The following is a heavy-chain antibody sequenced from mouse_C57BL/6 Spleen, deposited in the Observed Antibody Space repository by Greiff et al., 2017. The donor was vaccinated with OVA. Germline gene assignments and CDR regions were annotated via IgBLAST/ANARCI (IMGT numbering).Heavy chain of an antibody. CDR3: ARGGSLYGSSAWFAY. Sequence: QVQLQQSGAELVKPGASVKISCKASGYTFTDYYINWVKQRPGQGLEWIGKIGPGSGSTYYNEKFKGKATLTADKSSSTSYMQLSSLTSEDSAVYFCARGGSLYGSSAWFAYWGQGTLVTVSA. V-gene: IGHV1-77*01. J-gene: IGHJ3*01. CDR1: GYTFTDYY. D-gene: IGHD1-1*01. CDR2: IGPGSGST.